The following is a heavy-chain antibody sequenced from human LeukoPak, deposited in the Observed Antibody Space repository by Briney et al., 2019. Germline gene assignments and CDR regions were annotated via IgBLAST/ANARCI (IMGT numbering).Heavy chain of an antibody. V-gene: IGHV3-7*02. Sequence: GGPLRLSCAASGFAFGRSWMGWVRQAPGKGLEWVANIKQDGPSNYYVDSVMGRFTISRDNVENSVYLQMNSLSAGDTAVYYCARHGDYCFDLWGPGTRVTVSS. CDR2: IKQDGPSN. J-gene: IGHJ4*02. CDR3: ARHGDYCFDL. D-gene: IGHD2-21*01. CDR1: GFAFGRSW.